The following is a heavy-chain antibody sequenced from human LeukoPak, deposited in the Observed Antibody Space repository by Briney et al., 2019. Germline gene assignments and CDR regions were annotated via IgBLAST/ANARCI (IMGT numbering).Heavy chain of an antibody. Sequence: SETLSLTCTVSGGSISSYYWSWIRQPPGKGLEWIGYIYYSGSTNYNPSLKSRVTISVDTSKNQFSLKLSSVTAADTAVYYCARGGYSGYVRYWGQGTLVTASS. D-gene: IGHD5-12*01. CDR3: ARGGYSGYVRY. V-gene: IGHV4-59*01. CDR1: GGSISSYY. J-gene: IGHJ4*02. CDR2: IYYSGST.